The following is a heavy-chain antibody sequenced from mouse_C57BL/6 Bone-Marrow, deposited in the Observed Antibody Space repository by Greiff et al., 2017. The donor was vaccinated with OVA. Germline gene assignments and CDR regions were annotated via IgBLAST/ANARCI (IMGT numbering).Heavy chain of an antibody. Sequence: EVQLQQSGPELVKPGASVKMSCKASGYTFTDYNMHWVKQSHGKSLEWIGYINPNNGGTSYNQKFKGKATLTVNKSSSTAYMELRSLTSEDSAVYYCADGSRRAWFAYWGQGTLVTVSA. CDR2: INPNNGGT. V-gene: IGHV1-22*01. CDR1: GYTFTDYN. CDR3: ADGSRRAWFAY. J-gene: IGHJ3*01. D-gene: IGHD1-1*01.